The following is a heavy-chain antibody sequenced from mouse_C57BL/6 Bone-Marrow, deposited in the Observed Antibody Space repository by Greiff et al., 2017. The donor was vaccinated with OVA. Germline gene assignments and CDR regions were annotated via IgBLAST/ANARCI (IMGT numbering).Heavy chain of an antibody. V-gene: IGHV1-81*01. Sequence: QVQLQQSGAELARPGASVKLSCKASGYTFTSYGISWVKQRTGQGLEWIGEIYPRSGNTYYNEKFKGKATLTADKSSSTAYMELRSLTSEDAAVYVGAQGPGTGDFDVGGTGTTVTVSS. CDR3: AQGPGTGDFDV. D-gene: IGHD4-1*01. J-gene: IGHJ1*03. CDR1: GYTFTSYG. CDR2: IYPRSGNT.